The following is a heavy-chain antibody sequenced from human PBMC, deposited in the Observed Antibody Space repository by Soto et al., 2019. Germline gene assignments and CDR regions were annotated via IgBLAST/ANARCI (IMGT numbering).Heavy chain of an antibody. J-gene: IGHJ4*02. V-gene: IGHV1-3*01. CDR1: GYTFTSYA. CDR3: ARVIAAADTFDY. CDR2: INAGNGHT. D-gene: IGHD6-13*01. Sequence: ASVKVSCKASGYTFTSYAMHWVRQAPGQRLEWMGWINAGNGHTKYSQKFQGRVTITRDTSASTAYMELSSLRSEDTAVYYCARVIAAADTFDYRGPAPLLTVSS.